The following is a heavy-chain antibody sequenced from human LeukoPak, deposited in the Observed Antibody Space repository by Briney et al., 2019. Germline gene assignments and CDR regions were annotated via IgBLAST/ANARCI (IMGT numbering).Heavy chain of an antibody. CDR1: GYTFTGYY. J-gene: IGHJ4*02. D-gene: IGHD3-22*01. Sequence: GASVKVSCKASGYTFTGYYMHWVRQAPGQGLEWMGWINPNSGGTNYAQKYQGRVTMTRDTSISTAYMELSRLRSDDTAVYYCARVPNYYDSSSYYYGDDYWGQGTLVTVSS. CDR2: INPNSGGT. CDR3: ARVPNYYDSSSYYYGDDY. V-gene: IGHV1-2*02.